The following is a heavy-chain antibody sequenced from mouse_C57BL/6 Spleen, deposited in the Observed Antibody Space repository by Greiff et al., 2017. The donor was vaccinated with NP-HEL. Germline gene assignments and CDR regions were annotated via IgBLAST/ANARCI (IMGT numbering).Heavy chain of an antibody. CDR1: GYTFTSYW. J-gene: IGHJ1*03. Sequence: QVQLQQSGAELAKPGASVKLSCKASGYTFTSYWMHWVKQRPGQGLEWIGYINPSSGYTKCNQKFKDKATLTADKSSSTAYMQLSSLTYEDSAVYYCARSVDGNYVDWYFDVWGTGTTVTVSS. CDR2: INPSSGYT. V-gene: IGHV1-7*01. D-gene: IGHD2-1*01. CDR3: ARSVDGNYVDWYFDV.